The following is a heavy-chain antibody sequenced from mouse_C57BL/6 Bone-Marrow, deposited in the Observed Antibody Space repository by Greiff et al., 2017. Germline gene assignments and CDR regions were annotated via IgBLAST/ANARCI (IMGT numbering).Heavy chain of an antibody. Sequence: VQLQQSGAELAKPGASVKLSCKASGYTFTSYWMHWVKQRPGQGLEWIGYINPSSGYTKYNQKFKDKATLTADKSSSTAYMQLSSLTYEDSAVYYCTRRYYGSPHFDYRGQGNTLTHFDYWGQGTTLTVSS. V-gene: IGHV1-7*01. CDR2: INPSSGYT. CDR3: TRRYYGSPHFDYRGQGNTLTHFDY. J-gene: IGHJ2*01. D-gene: IGHD1-1*01. CDR1: GYTFTSYW.